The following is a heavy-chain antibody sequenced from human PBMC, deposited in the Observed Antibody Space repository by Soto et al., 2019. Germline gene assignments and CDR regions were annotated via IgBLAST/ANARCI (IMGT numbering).Heavy chain of an antibody. CDR2: IYPGDSDT. CDR1: GYSFTSYW. Sequence: GESLKISCKGSGYSFTSYWIVWVRQMPGKGLEWMGTIYPGDSDTRYSPSFQGQVTISADKSISTAYLQWNSLKASDTAIYFCARNKGYCSSTSCYGMDVWGQGATVTVSS. CDR3: ARNKGYCSSTSCYGMDV. D-gene: IGHD2-2*01. J-gene: IGHJ6*02. V-gene: IGHV5-51*01.